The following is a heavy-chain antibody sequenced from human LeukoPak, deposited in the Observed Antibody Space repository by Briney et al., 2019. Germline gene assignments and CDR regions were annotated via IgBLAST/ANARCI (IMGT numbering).Heavy chain of an antibody. V-gene: IGHV4-59*01. D-gene: IGHD4-17*01. J-gene: IGHJ4*02. CDR2: IYYSGST. Sequence: SETLSLTCTVSGGSISTYYWTWIRQPPGKGLEWIGYIYYSGSTNYNPSLKSRVSISVDTSKNQFSLKLSSVTAADTAVYYCARTGSTVTMLYPFDHWGQGTLVTVSS. CDR1: GGSISTYY. CDR3: ARTGSTVTMLYPFDH.